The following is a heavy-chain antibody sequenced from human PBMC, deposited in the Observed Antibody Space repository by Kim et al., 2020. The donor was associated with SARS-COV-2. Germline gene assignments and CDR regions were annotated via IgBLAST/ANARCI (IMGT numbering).Heavy chain of an antibody. V-gene: IGHV1-46*01. CDR2: INPSGGST. D-gene: IGHD6-13*01. Sequence: ASVKVSCKASGYTFTSYYMHWVRQAPGQGLEWMGIINPSGGSTSYAQKFQGRVTMTRDTSTSTVYMELSSLRSEDTAVYYCACIAAADPFDYWGQGTLVTVSS. CDR1: GYTFTSYY. CDR3: ACIAAADPFDY. J-gene: IGHJ4*02.